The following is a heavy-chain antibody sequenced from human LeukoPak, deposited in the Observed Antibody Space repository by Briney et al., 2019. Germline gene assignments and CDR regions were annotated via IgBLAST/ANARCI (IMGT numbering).Heavy chain of an antibody. Sequence: SETLSLTCAVSGGSISSGGYSWSWIRQPPGKGLEWIGYIYHSGSTYYNPSLKSRVTISVDGSKNQFSLKLSSVTAADTAVYYCARARGVVVPAAIFDPWGQGTLVTVSS. CDR3: ARARGVVVPAAIFDP. D-gene: IGHD2-2*02. J-gene: IGHJ5*02. CDR2: IYHSGST. CDR1: GGSISSGGYS. V-gene: IGHV4-30-2*01.